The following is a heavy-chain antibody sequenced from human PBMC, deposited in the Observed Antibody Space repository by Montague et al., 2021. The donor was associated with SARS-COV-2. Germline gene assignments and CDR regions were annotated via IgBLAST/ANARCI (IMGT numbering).Heavy chain of an antibody. V-gene: IGHV4-59*01. J-gene: IGHJ6*02. Sequence: ETLSLTCTVSGGSISSYYWTWIRQPPGKGLGSIGYIYHNGSTKYNPSLKSRVTISVDTSKNQFSLKLSSVSVADTAVYYCARGGGNSADYYNYTMDVWGQGTTVTVFS. D-gene: IGHD4-23*01. CDR2: IYHNGST. CDR1: GGSISSYY. CDR3: ARGGGNSADYYNYTMDV.